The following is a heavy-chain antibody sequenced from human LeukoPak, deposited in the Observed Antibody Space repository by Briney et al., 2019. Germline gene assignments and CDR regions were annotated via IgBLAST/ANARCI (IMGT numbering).Heavy chain of an antibody. CDR1: GFTFSSYG. J-gene: IGHJ5*02. Sequence: AGGSLRLSCAASGFTFSSYGMHWVRQAPGKGLEWVAVISYDGSNKYYADSVKGRFTISRDNSKNTLYLHVNSLRAEDTAVYYCAKDLGQWVVTSWFDPWGQGTLVTVSS. V-gene: IGHV3-30*18. CDR2: ISYDGSNK. D-gene: IGHD3-22*01. CDR3: AKDLGQWVVTSWFDP.